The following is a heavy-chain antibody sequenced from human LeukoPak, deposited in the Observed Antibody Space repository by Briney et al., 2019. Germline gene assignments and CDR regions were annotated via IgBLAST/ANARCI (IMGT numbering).Heavy chain of an antibody. D-gene: IGHD1-20*01. Sequence: PGGSLRLSCAASGFSFHNAWMNWVRQAPGKGLEWVGRIKSKADGETIDYAAPVKGRFTFSRDDSKNMLYLQMNSLKSEDTAVYYCSTLTSRGLSDSWGQGTLVTVSS. CDR2: IKSKADGETI. V-gene: IGHV3-15*07. CDR3: STLTSRGLSDS. J-gene: IGHJ4*02. CDR1: GFSFHNAW.